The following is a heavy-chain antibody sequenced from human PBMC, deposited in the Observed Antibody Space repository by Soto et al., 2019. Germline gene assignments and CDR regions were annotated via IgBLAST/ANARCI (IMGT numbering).Heavy chain of an antibody. CDR1: GFTFDDYA. CDR3: AKEGNYEGYNWFDP. J-gene: IGHJ5*02. D-gene: IGHD1-7*01. V-gene: IGHV3-9*01. Sequence: EVQLVESGGGLVQPGRSLRLSCAASGFTFDDYAMHWVRQAPGKGLEWVSGISWNSGSIGYADSVKGRFTISRDNAKNSLYLQMNSLRAEDTALYYCAKEGNYEGYNWFDPWGQGTLVTVSS. CDR2: ISWNSGSI.